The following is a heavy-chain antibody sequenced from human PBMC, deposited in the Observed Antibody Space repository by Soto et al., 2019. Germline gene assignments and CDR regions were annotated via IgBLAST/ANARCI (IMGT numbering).Heavy chain of an antibody. CDR2: IYYSGST. Sequence: SETLSLTCTVSGGSISSGDYYWSWIRQPPGKGLEWIGYIYYSGSTYYNPSLKSRVTISVDTSRNQFSLKLSSVTAADTAVYYCARRKNQGAFDIWGQGTMVTVSS. CDR3: ARRKNQGAFDI. J-gene: IGHJ3*02. V-gene: IGHV4-30-4*01. D-gene: IGHD2-2*01. CDR1: GGSISSGDYY.